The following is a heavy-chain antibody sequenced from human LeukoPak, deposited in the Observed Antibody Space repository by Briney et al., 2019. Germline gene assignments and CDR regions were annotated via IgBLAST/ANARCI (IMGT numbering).Heavy chain of an antibody. CDR1: GYTFTSYY. CDR2: INPSGGST. V-gene: IGHV1-46*01. D-gene: IGHD3-22*01. CDR3: AREPTPSYYYDSSGYIRSDY. J-gene: IGHJ4*02. Sequence: ASVKVSCKASGYTFTSYYMHWVRQAPGQGLEWMGIINPSGGSTSYEQKFQGRVTMTRDTSTSTVYMELSSLRSEDTAVYYCAREPTPSYYYDSSGYIRSDYWGQGTLVTVSS.